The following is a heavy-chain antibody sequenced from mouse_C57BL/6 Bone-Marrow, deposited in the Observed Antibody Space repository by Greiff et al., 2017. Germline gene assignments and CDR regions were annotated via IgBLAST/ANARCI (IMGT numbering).Heavy chain of an antibody. D-gene: IGHD2-5*01. Sequence: QVQLQQPGAELVKPGASVKMSCKASGYTFSSYWITWVKQRPGQGLEWIGDIYPGSGSTNYNEKFKSKATLTVDTSSSPAYMQLSSLTSEDSAVYYCARPYYSNYWYFDVWGTGTTVTVSS. CDR2: IYPGSGST. V-gene: IGHV1-55*01. J-gene: IGHJ1*03. CDR3: ARPYYSNYWYFDV. CDR1: GYTFSSYW.